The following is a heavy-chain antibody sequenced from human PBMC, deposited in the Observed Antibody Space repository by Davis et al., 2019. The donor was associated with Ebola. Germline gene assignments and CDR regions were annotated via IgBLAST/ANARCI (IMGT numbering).Heavy chain of an antibody. CDR1: GFTFGDYA. CDR3: TRDSTVTPHYYYYGMDV. D-gene: IGHD4-17*01. V-gene: IGHV3-49*04. J-gene: IGHJ6*02. CDR2: IRSKAYGGTT. Sequence: PGGSLRLSCTASGFTFGDYAMSWVRQAPGKGLEWVGFIRSKAYGGTTEYAASVKGRFTISRDDSKSIAYLQMNSLKTEDTAVYYCTRDSTVTPHYYYYGMDVWGQGTTVTVSS.